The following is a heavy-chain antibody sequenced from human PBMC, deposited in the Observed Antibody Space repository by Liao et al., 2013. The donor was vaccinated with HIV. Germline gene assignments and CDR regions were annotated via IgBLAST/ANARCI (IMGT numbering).Heavy chain of an antibody. V-gene: IGHV4-61*02. D-gene: IGHD2-2*01. CDR3: ARVRVPAGGFFQD. CDR1: GGSISSSSYY. Sequence: QLQLQESGPGLVKPSETLSLTCTVSGGSISSSSYYWSWIRQPAGKGLEWIGRIYTSGSTNYNPSLKSRVTISVDTSKNQFSLKLSSVTAADTAVYYCARVRVPAGGFFQDWGQGTLVTVSS. CDR2: IYTSGST. J-gene: IGHJ1*01.